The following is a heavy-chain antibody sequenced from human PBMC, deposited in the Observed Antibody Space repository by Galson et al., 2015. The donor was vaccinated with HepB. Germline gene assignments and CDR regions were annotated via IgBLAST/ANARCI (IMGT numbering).Heavy chain of an antibody. CDR1: GFTFSSYA. CDR2: ISYDGSNK. Sequence: SLRLSCAASGFTFSSYAMHWVRQAPGKGLEWVAVISYDGSNKYYADSVKGRFTISRDNSKNTLYLQMNSLRAEDTAVYYCARDPDSSGYYLYYFDYWGQGTLVTVSS. CDR3: ARDPDSSGYYLYYFDY. V-gene: IGHV3-30*04. D-gene: IGHD3-22*01. J-gene: IGHJ4*02.